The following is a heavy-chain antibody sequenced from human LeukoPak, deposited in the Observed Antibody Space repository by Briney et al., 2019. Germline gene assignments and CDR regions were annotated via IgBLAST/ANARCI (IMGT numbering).Heavy chain of an antibody. D-gene: IGHD2-2*01. J-gene: IGHJ4*02. V-gene: IGHV3-30-3*01. CDR3: VHSEYQLLFEFDY. CDR1: GFTFSSYA. CDR2: ISYDGSNK. Sequence: GRSLRLSCAASGFTFSSYAMHWVRQAPGKGLEWVAVISYDGSNKYYADSVKGRFTISRDNSKNTLYLQMNSLRAEDTAVYYCVHSEYQLLFEFDYWGQGTLVTVSS.